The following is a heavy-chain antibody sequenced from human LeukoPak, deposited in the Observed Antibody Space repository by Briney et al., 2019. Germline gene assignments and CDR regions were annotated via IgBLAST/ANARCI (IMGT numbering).Heavy chain of an antibody. D-gene: IGHD6-19*01. CDR1: GYSFTSYW. CDR2: INPDDSDT. CDR3: ARQRRSSGWPNDY. Sequence: GESLKISCKGSGYSFTSYWIGWVRQMPGKGLEWMGIINPDDSDTRYSPSFQGQVTITADKSISTAYLQWSSLKASDNAMYYCARQRRSSGWPNDYWGQGTLVTVSS. J-gene: IGHJ4*02. V-gene: IGHV5-51*01.